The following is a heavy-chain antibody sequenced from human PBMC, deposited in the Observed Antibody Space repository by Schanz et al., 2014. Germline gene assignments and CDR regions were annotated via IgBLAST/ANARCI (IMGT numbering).Heavy chain of an antibody. V-gene: IGHV3-21*01. CDR3: ARDGGFDSINAFDF. J-gene: IGHJ3*01. CDR1: GFTFGAYT. D-gene: IGHD3-10*01. CDR2: ISSRSSYI. Sequence: EVQLVESGGGLVKPGGSLRLSCVTSGFTFGAYTMNWVRQAPGKGLEWVSSISSRSSYIYYTDSVKGRFTISRDNSKNIMFLQMNSLKTEDTAVYYCARDGGFDSINAFDFWGQGTMVTVSS.